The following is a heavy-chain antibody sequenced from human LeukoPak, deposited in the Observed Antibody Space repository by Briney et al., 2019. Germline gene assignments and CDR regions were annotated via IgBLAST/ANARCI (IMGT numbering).Heavy chain of an antibody. D-gene: IGHD3-16*01. V-gene: IGHV1-8*01. CDR3: ARGLVRNDYVWGSYYYYYGMDV. CDR1: GYTFTSYD. J-gene: IGHJ6*02. Sequence: ASVKVSCKASGYTFTSYDINWVRQATGQGLEWMGWMNPNSGNTDYAQKFQGRVTMTRNTSISTAYMELSSLRSEDTAVYYCARGLVRNDYVWGSYYYYYGMDVWGQGTTVTVSS. CDR2: MNPNSGNT.